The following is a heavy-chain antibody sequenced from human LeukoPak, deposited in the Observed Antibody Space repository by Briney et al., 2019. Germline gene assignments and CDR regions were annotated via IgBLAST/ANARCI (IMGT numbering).Heavy chain of an antibody. CDR3: ARGSSGYPGYFDF. D-gene: IGHD3-22*01. J-gene: IGHJ4*02. Sequence: ASVKVSCKASGYTFTYYAFHWVRQAPGQRLEWMGWINAGNGNTKYSQKFQGRVTITRDTSASTAYMELSSLRSEDTAVYYCARGSSGYPGYFDFWGQGTLVTVSS. CDR1: GYTFTYYA. V-gene: IGHV1-3*01. CDR2: INAGNGNT.